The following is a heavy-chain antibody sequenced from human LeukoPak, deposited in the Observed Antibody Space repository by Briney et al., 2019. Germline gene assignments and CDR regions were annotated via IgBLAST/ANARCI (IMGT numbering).Heavy chain of an antibody. V-gene: IGHV5-51*01. Sequence: HGESLKISCKGSGYSFTSYWIGWVRQMPGKGLEWMGIIYPDDSDTKYSPSFQGQVTISAGKSISTAYLQWSSLKASDTAMYYCARLAFCTNAVCFSNYYYSMDVWGRGTTVTVSS. CDR2: IYPDDSDT. CDR3: ARLAFCTNAVCFSNYYYSMDV. CDR1: GYSFTSYW. D-gene: IGHD2-8*01. J-gene: IGHJ6*03.